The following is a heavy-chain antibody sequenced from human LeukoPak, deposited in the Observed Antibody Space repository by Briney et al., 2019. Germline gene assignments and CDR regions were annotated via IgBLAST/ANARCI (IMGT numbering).Heavy chain of an antibody. D-gene: IGHD2-8*01. CDR3: ADPGVGF. J-gene: IGHJ4*02. Sequence: GGSLRLSCAASGFTFSHNWMSWVRQAPGKGLEWLATVRQEGVEKYYVDSVKGRFTISRDNAKNLVYLQMNSLKTGDTAVYYCADPGVGFWGQGILVTVSS. CDR2: VRQEGVEK. V-gene: IGHV3-7*01. CDR1: GFTFSHNW.